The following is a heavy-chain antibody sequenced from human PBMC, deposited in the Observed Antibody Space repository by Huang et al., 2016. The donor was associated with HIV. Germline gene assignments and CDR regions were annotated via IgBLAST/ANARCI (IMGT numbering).Heavy chain of an antibody. J-gene: IGHJ3*02. CDR1: GYTVSELS. Sequence: QVQLVESGAELKKPGASVRVSYKVSGYTVSELSLHWVRQAPEKGLEWMGGVDPEEGETIYVQRLQGRVTMTEDTTTDTAYMELSSLRPEDTAVYYCATSTPDVGAGVLRSAFDIWGQGTMVTVSS. CDR2: VDPEEGET. CDR3: ATSTPDVGAGVLRSAFDI. V-gene: IGHV1-24*01. D-gene: IGHD2-15*01.